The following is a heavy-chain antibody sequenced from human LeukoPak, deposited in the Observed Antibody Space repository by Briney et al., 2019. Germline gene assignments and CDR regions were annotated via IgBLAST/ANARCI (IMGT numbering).Heavy chain of an antibody. Sequence: SETLSLTCTVSGVSIYSYYWDWIRQSPGKGLEWIGEINHSGSTNYNPSLKSRVTISVDTSKNQFSLKLSSVTAADTAVYYCARGVIAVAGFDYWGQGTLVTVSS. J-gene: IGHJ4*02. CDR3: ARGVIAVAGFDY. D-gene: IGHD6-19*01. CDR2: INHSGST. V-gene: IGHV4-34*01. CDR1: GVSIYSYY.